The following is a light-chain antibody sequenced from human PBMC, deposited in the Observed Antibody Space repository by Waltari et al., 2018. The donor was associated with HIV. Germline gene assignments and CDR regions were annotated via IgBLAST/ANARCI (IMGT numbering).Light chain of an antibody. V-gene: IGKV4-1*01. CDR1: QKILFSPTKKNY. CDR2: WAS. J-gene: IGKJ1*01. Sequence: DIILTQSPDSLAVSLGERATMNCKSSQKILFSPTKKNYLSWYQQRPCQHPLLLSYWASSRESGVPERFTGSGSGTNFTLTISRLQADGVAVYFCQQYYSTPRTFGQGTKV. CDR3: QQYYSTPRT.